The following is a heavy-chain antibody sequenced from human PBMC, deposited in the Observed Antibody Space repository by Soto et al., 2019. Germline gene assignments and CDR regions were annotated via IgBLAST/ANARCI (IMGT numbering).Heavy chain of an antibody. D-gene: IGHD6-13*01. CDR1: GGSISEEY. J-gene: IGHJ5*02. Sequence: SETLSLTCIVSGGSISEEYWNWVRQPPGKGLEWIGLIFANGHTDYNPSLKSRVTMSVDASKNQFSLRLTSMTAADTAVYYCVASLAASGLNWLDPWGRGTLVTVSS. CDR3: VASLAASGLNWLDP. CDR2: IFANGHT. V-gene: IGHV4-4*07.